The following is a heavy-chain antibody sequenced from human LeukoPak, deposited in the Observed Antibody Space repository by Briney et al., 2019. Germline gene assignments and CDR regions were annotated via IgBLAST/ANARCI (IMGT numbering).Heavy chain of an antibody. Sequence: SETLSLTCTVSGGSISSSSYYWGWIRQPPGKGLEWIGSISYRGSASYSPPLKSRVTISVDTSKNQLSLKLTSVTPADTAVYFCARPSSDGSYYCWGQGTLVTVSS. J-gene: IGHJ4*02. CDR1: GGSISSSSYY. CDR2: ISYRGSA. D-gene: IGHD1-26*01. V-gene: IGHV4-39*01. CDR3: ARPSSDGSYYC.